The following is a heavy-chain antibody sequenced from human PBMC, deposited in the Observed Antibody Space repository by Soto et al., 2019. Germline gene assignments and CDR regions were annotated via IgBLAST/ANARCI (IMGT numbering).Heavy chain of an antibody. J-gene: IGHJ4*02. D-gene: IGHD3-3*01. Sequence: GGSLRLSCAASGFSFRSYGMHWVRQAPGKGLEWVAVISYDGSNKYYADSVKGRFTISRDNSKNTLYLQMNSLRAEDTAVYYCAKDSILEWSFDYWGQGTLVTVSS. CDR1: GFSFRSYG. CDR2: ISYDGSNK. V-gene: IGHV3-30*18. CDR3: AKDSILEWSFDY.